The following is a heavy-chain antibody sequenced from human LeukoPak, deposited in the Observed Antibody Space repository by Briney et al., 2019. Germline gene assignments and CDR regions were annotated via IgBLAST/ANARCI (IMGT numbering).Heavy chain of an antibody. D-gene: IGHD4-17*01. CDR2: ISPYNGNT. J-gene: IGHJ3*02. Sequence: GASAKVSCTPFGYTFNTYGITWVRQAPGQGLEWMGWISPYNGNTNYAQKFQGRVTLTTDTSTSTAYMGLRSLRSDDTAVYYCATDLTAEYGDSDAFDIWGQGTMVTVSS. CDR1: GYTFNTYG. V-gene: IGHV1-18*01. CDR3: ATDLTAEYGDSDAFDI.